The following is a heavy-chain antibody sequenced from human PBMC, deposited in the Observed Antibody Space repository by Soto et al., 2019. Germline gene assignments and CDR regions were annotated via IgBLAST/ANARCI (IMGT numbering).Heavy chain of an antibody. V-gene: IGHV1-18*01. D-gene: IGHD6-19*01. J-gene: IGHJ4*02. Sequence: QVQLVQSGTEVKRPGASVRVSCQASGYIFTSYGIGWVRQAPGQGLEWMGRISTYNGNTNYAQKFQGRVTMTTDTATSTAYMEVRSLRSDDTASSYCAKDNGQWLVASRGQGTLVTVS. CDR3: AKDNGQWLVAS. CDR1: GYIFTSYG. CDR2: ISTYNGNT.